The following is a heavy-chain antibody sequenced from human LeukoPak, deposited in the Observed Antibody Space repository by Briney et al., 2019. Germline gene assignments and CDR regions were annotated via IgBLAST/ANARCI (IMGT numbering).Heavy chain of an antibody. CDR2: IKQDGSKK. D-gene: IGHD1-26*01. J-gene: IGHJ4*02. V-gene: IGHV3-7*01. CDR1: GFPFSSYW. Sequence: GSLRLSCVASGFPFSSYWMTWVRQAPGKGLEWVANIKQDGSKKSYVDSVKGRFTISRDNAKNTLDLQMNNLRVEDTAVYYCVRDGVGAPPFDYWGEGVLVTVSS. CDR3: VRDGVGAPPFDY.